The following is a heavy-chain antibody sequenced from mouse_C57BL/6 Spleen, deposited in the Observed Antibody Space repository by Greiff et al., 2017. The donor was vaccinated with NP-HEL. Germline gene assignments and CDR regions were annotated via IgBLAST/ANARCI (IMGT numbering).Heavy chain of an antibody. CDR1: GYAFTNYL. D-gene: IGHD3-2*02. Sequence: QVQLQQSGAELVRPGTSVKVSCKASGYAFTNYLIEWVKQRPGQGLEWIGVINPGSGGTNYNEKFKGKATLTADKSSSTAYMQLSSLTSEDSAVYFCARDSSGYGFFAYWGQGTLVTVSA. J-gene: IGHJ3*01. V-gene: IGHV1-54*01. CDR3: ARDSSGYGFFAY. CDR2: INPGSGGT.